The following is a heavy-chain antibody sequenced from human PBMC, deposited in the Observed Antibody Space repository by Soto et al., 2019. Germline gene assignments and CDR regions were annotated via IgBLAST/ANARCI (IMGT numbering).Heavy chain of an antibody. V-gene: IGHV3-48*02. CDR1: GFTFSTYN. Sequence: GGSLRLSCAASGFTFSTYNLNWVRQAPGKGLEWVSHISSSGGAIYYADSVKGRLTISRDNAKNSLYLQMNSLRDEDTAVYFCAREKTPGAVADTFDIWGQGTMVTVSS. CDR2: ISSSGGAI. D-gene: IGHD6-19*01. CDR3: AREKTPGAVADTFDI. J-gene: IGHJ3*02.